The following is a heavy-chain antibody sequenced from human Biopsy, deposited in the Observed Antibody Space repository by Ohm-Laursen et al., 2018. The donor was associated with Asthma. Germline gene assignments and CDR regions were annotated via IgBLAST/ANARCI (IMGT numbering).Heavy chain of an antibody. CDR2: IHHSGTS. V-gene: IGHV4-31*02. Sequence: TLSLTWTVSGDSITSGGCCWNWIRQHPGKGLEWIGYIHHSGTSNFNPSLKSRVSFSRDTSKNQFYLRLSSVTAADTAMYYCARIPRRSGSYFVDYWGQGTLVTVSS. CDR1: GDSITSGGCC. CDR3: ARIPRRSGSYFVDY. J-gene: IGHJ4*02. D-gene: IGHD3-22*01.